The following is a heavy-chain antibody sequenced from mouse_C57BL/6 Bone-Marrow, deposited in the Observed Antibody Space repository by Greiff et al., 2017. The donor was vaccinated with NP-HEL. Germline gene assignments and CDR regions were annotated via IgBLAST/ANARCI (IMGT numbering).Heavy chain of an antibody. D-gene: IGHD2-4*01. CDR3: ARSFYDYDALSFDY. V-gene: IGHV7-1*01. Sequence: EVNVVESGGGLVQSGRSLRLSCATSGFTFSDFYMEWVRQAPGKGLEWIAASRNKANDYTTEYSASVKGRFIVSRDTSQSILYLQMNALRAEDTAIYYCARSFYDYDALSFDYWGQGTTLTVSS. CDR1: GFTFSDFY. J-gene: IGHJ2*01. CDR2: SRNKANDYTT.